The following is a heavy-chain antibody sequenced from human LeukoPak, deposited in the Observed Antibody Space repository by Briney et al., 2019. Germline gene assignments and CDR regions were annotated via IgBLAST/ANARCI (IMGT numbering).Heavy chain of an antibody. V-gene: IGHV4-34*01. Sequence: SETLSLTCAVYGGSFSGYYWSWIRQPPGKGLEWIGEINHSGSTNYNPSLKSRVTISVDTSKNQFSLKLSSVTTADTAVYYCARGLWGSIAVAGTPRYFDYWGQGTLVTVSS. J-gene: IGHJ4*02. CDR2: INHSGST. D-gene: IGHD6-19*01. CDR3: ARGLWGSIAVAGTPRYFDY. CDR1: GGSFSGYY.